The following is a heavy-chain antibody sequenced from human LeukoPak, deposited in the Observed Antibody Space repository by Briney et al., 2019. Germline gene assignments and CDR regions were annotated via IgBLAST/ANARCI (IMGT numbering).Heavy chain of an antibody. V-gene: IGHV3-23*01. Sequence: GGSLRLSCAASAFTFSSYSMNWVRQAPGKGLEWVSAISGSGGSTYYADSVKGRFTISRDNSKNTLYMQMNSLRAEDTAVYYCARTGGGSTYWGQGTLVTVSS. CDR1: AFTFSSYS. D-gene: IGHD2-15*01. J-gene: IGHJ4*02. CDR2: ISGSGGST. CDR3: ARTGGGSTY.